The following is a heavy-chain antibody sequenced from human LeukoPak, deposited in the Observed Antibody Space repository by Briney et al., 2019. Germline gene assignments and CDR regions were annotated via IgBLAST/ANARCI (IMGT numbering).Heavy chain of an antibody. V-gene: IGHV4-34*01. CDR3: ARAGRGKTGHPLDY. D-gene: IGHD3-9*01. CDR1: GGSFSGYY. CDR2: INQGGST. Sequence: SETLSLTCVVYGGSFSGYYWSWIRQPPGKGLEWIGEINQGGSTNYNPSLKSRVTMSVDTSKTQFSLKLTSVTAADTAVYYCARAGRGKTGHPLDYWGQGTLVTVSS. J-gene: IGHJ4*02.